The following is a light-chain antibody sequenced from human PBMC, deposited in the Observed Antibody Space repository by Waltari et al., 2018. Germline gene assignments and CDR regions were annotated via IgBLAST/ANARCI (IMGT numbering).Light chain of an antibody. Sequence: QSVLTQPPSVSGAPGQRVTISCTGSSSNIGSRYDVHWYQQLPGTAPKLLIYDNNSRPSGVPDRFSGSKSGTSASLAITGLQAEDEADYYCQSYDSSLTGSRVFGGGTKLTVL. CDR3: QSYDSSLTGSRV. J-gene: IGLJ2*01. CDR2: DNN. V-gene: IGLV1-40*01. CDR1: SSNIGSRYD.